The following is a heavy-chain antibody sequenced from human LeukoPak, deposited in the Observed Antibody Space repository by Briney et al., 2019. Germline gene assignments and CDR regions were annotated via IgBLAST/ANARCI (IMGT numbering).Heavy chain of an antibody. CDR1: GFTFRSYS. V-gene: IGHV3-21*01. Sequence: GGSLRLSCAVSGFTFRSYSMKWVRQAPGKGLEWVSSISTSSSYIYYADSVKGRFTISRDNAKNSLYLQMNSLRAEDTAVYYCARATWDPNYYYYMDVWGKGTTVTISS. CDR3: ARATWDPNYYYYMDV. D-gene: IGHD1-26*01. CDR2: ISTSSSYI. J-gene: IGHJ6*03.